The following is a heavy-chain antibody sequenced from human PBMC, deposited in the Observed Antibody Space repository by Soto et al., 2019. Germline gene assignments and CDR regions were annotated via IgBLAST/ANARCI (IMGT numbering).Heavy chain of an antibody. CDR2: ISSSSSYI. J-gene: IGHJ6*02. CDR3: ARGRQGCYYNYGIGV. D-gene: IGHD2-15*01. Sequence: GGSLGLSCAASRFTLRSYSMNWVRQAPGKGLEWVSSISSSSSYIYYADSVKGRFTISRANAKNSMSLLMNRLKAEDTVEYYCARGRQGCYYNYGIGVWDQGSTVTV. V-gene: IGHV3-21*03. CDR1: RFTLRSYS.